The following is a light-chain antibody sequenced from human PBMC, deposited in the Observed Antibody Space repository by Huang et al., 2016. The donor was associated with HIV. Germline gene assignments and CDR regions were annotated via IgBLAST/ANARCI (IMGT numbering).Light chain of an antibody. V-gene: IGKV2-28*01. CDR3: MQALQPPPT. CDR2: LCS. Sequence: DIVMTQSPLSLPVTPGEPASISCRSSQSLLHSNGYNYLDWYLQKQVQAPQLLIYLCSNRACGVPDRFSGSGSGTDFTLKISRVEAEDVGVYYCMQALQPPPTFGQGTKVEIK. J-gene: IGKJ1*01. CDR1: QSLLHSNGYNY.